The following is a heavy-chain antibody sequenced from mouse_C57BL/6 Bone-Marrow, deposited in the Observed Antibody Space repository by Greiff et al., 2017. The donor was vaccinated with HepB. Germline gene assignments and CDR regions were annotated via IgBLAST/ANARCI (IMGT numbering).Heavy chain of an antibody. CDR1: GYTFTDYN. V-gene: IGHV1-22*01. CDR3: ARLFITTVPFAY. D-gene: IGHD1-1*01. CDR2: INPNNGGT. J-gene: IGHJ3*01. Sequence: EVQLQQSGPELVKPGASVKMSCKASGYTFTDYNMHWVKQSHGKSLEWIGYINPNNGGTSYNQKFKGKATLTVNKSSSTAYMELRSLTSEDSAVYYCARLFITTVPFAYWGQGTLVTVSA.